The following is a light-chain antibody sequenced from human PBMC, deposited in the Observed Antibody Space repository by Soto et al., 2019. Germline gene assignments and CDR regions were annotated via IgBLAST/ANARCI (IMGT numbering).Light chain of an antibody. J-gene: IGKJ2*01. CDR2: GAS. CDR1: QSINIY. V-gene: IGKV1-39*01. CDR3: QQSYRSPYS. Sequence: IQMNQSPSSLSASVGDSVTVTCRASQSINIYLNSYQQKPGKAPTLLIYGASSLQSGVPSRFTGGPSRTDFTLTISSLQPEDFAIYFCQQSYRSPYSFGQGTKFEIK.